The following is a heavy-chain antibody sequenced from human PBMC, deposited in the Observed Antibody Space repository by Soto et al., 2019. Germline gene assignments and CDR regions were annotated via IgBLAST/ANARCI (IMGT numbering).Heavy chain of an antibody. CDR2: INAGNGNT. Sequence: QVPLVQSGAEVKKPGASVKVSCKASGYTLTSYAMHWVRQAPGQRLEWMGWINAGNGNTKYSQKFQGRVTITRDTSASTAYMELSSLRSEDTAVYYCARDLCSGGSCYPRDYWGQGTLVTVSS. CDR3: ARDLCSGGSCYPRDY. J-gene: IGHJ4*02. V-gene: IGHV1-3*01. CDR1: GYTLTSYA. D-gene: IGHD2-15*01.